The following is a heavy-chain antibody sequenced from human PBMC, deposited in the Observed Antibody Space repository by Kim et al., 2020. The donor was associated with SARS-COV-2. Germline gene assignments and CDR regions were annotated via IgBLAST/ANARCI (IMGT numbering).Heavy chain of an antibody. Sequence: YYADSVKGRFTISRDNSKNTLYLQMSSLRAEDTALYYCVKVLRSLPYFDYWGQGTLVTVSS. D-gene: IGHD3-9*01. V-gene: IGHV3-64D*09. J-gene: IGHJ4*02. CDR3: VKVLRSLPYFDY.